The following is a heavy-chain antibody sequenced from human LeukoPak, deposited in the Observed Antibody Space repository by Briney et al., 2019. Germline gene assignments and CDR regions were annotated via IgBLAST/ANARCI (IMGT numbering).Heavy chain of an antibody. CDR1: GFTVSSHW. CDR2: IYGDT. J-gene: IGHJ4*02. Sequence: GESLRLSCAASGFTVSSHWMHWVRQAPGKGLVWVSRIYGDTYYADSVKGRFTISRDNAKNTLYLQMDSLGPEDTAVYYCARGSGSYGLWDYWGQGTLVTVSS. CDR3: ARGSGSYGLWDY. D-gene: IGHD1-26*01. V-gene: IGHV3-74*01.